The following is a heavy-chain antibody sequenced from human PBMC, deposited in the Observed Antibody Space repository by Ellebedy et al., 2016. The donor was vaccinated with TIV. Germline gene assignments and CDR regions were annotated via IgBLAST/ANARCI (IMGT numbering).Heavy chain of an antibody. V-gene: IGHV3-48*02. CDR3: ARDIGDDTYDT. D-gene: IGHD3-16*02. J-gene: IGHJ5*02. CDR2: ISDSSRNI. CDR1: GFTFSRFG. Sequence: PGGSLRLSFAASGFTFSRFGMNWVRQAPGKGLEWISYISDSSRNIHYTDSVKGRFTVSRDNAENALYLQMNSLRDEDKAVDYCARDIGDDTYDTWGQGTLVTVSS.